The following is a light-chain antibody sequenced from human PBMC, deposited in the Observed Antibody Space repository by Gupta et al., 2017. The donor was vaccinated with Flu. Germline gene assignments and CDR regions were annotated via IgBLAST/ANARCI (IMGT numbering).Light chain of an antibody. CDR1: QSISSY. CDR3: QQSSNMPLT. V-gene: IGKV3-11*01. Sequence: PASLSASPGDRVTLTCRASQSISSYLGWYQQKSGKAPRLLIYDASKLESGIPARFSGSGSGTDFTLTISSLEPEDSAVYYCQQSSNMPLTFGEGTQVEIK. CDR2: DAS. J-gene: IGKJ5*01.